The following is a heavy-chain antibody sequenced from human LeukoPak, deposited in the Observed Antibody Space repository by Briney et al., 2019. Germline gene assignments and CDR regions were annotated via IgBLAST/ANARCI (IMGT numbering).Heavy chain of an antibody. CDR1: VGSFSSYA. V-gene: IGHV1-69*13. Sequence: ASVKVSCKASVGSFSSYAIIWVRQAPGQGLEWMGGLIPIFGTANYAQKFQGRVTITADESTSTAYMELSSLRSEDTAVYYCAGGDSSYYYGMDVWGQGTTVTVSS. J-gene: IGHJ6*02. CDR2: LIPIFGTA. D-gene: IGHD6-13*01. CDR3: AGGDSSYYYGMDV.